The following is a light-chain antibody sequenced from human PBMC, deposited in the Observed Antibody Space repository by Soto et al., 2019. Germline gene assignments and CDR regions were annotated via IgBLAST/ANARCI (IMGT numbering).Light chain of an antibody. CDR1: QSISTW. CDR2: KAS. J-gene: IGKJ4*01. V-gene: IGKV1-5*03. CDR3: QQYNSYSLT. Sequence: DIQMTQSLSTLSASVGDRVTITCRASQSISTWLAWYQQKPGKAPKLLIYKASTLETGVPSRFSGSGSGTEFTLTISSLQPDDFAIYYCQQYNSYSLTFGGGTKVDI.